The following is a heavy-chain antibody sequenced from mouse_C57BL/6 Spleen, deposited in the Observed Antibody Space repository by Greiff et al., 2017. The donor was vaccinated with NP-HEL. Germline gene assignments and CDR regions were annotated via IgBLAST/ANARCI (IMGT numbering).Heavy chain of an antibody. CDR3: ARVGVAMDY. D-gene: IGHD2-14*01. CDR1: GFTFSSYA. Sequence: EVHLVESGGGLVKPGGSLKLSCAASGFTFSSYAMSWVRQTPEKRLEWVATISDGGSYTYYPDNVKGRFTISRDNAKNNLYLQMSHLKSEDTAMYYCARVGVAMDYWGQGTSVTVSS. J-gene: IGHJ4*01. V-gene: IGHV5-4*01. CDR2: ISDGGSYT.